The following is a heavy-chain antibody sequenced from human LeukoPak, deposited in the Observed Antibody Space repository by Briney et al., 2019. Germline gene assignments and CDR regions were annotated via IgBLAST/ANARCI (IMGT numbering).Heavy chain of an antibody. Sequence: SETLSLTCTVSGGSISSGGYYWSWTRQHPGKGLEWIGYIYYSGSTYYNPSLKSRVTISVDTSKNQFSLKLSSVTAADTAVYYCARVEIYYDSSGYYGNYYFDYWGQGTLVTVSS. D-gene: IGHD3-22*01. J-gene: IGHJ4*02. CDR3: ARVEIYYDSSGYYGNYYFDY. V-gene: IGHV4-31*03. CDR2: IYYSGST. CDR1: GGSISSGGYY.